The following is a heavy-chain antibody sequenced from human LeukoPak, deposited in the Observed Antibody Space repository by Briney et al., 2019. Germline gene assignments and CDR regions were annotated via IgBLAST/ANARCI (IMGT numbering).Heavy chain of an antibody. CDR2: ISRDGGST. CDR3: AKGRYSSGWTNFDY. J-gene: IGHJ4*02. CDR1: GFTFDDYT. Sequence: GGSLRLSCAASGFTFDDYTMHWVRQAPGKGLEWVSLISRDGGSTYYADSVKGRFTISRDDSKNSLYLQMNSLRTEDTALYYCAKGRYSSGWTNFDYWGQGTLVTVSP. D-gene: IGHD6-19*01. V-gene: IGHV3-43*01.